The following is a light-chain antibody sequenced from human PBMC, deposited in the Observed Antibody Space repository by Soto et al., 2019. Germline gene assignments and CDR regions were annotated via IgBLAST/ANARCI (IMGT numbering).Light chain of an antibody. J-gene: IGLJ1*01. Sequence: QSALTQPRSVSGSPGQSVTISCTGTSSDVGVYRYVSWYQQHPGKVPKLMTYDVTTRPSGIPDRFSGSKSGNTASLTISGLQAEDEADYYCFSYAGGYTFVFGTGTKVTVL. CDR1: SSDVGVYRY. CDR2: DVT. CDR3: FSYAGGYTFV. V-gene: IGLV2-11*01.